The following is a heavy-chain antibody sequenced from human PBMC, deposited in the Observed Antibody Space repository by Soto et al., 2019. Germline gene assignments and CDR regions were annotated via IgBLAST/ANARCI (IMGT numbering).Heavy chain of an antibody. V-gene: IGHV4-39*01. CDR3: ARHSYGSLSYYNWYYFDY. D-gene: IGHD3-10*01. CDR2: IYYIGST. CDR1: GGSISSSGYY. Sequence: SETLSLTCTVSGGSISSSGYYWGWIRQPPGKGLEWIGSIYYIGSTYYNPSLKSRVTISVDTSKNQFSLKLSSVTAADTAVYYCARHSYGSLSYYNWYYFDYWCQPLLVTVCS. J-gene: IGHJ4*02.